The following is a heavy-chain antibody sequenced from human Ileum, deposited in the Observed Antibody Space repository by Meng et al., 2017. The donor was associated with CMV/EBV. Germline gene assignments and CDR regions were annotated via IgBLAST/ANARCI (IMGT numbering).Heavy chain of an antibody. J-gene: IGHJ4*02. CDR3: TTWIVAHFDY. Sequence: EVQLLESGGGLVQPGVSLRLSCAASGFTFSNYALSWVRQAPGKGLEWVSHIDDPTPNTHYAESAKGRFAISRDNSQNTLYLHMNALRAEDTAVYYCTTWIVAHFDYWGPGTLVTVSS. CDR1: GFTFSNYA. CDR2: IDDPTPNT. D-gene: IGHD5-12*01. V-gene: IGHV3-23*01.